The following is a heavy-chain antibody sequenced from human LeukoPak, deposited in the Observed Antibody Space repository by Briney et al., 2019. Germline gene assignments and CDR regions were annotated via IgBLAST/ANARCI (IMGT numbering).Heavy chain of an antibody. J-gene: IGHJ4*02. Sequence: ASMKVSCKASGYTFTNYYMHWVRQAPGQGLEWMGIINPGGGSTTYAQNFQGRVTMTRDTSTSTVYMELSSLRSEDTAVYYCARVPEDGYTNFDYWGQGTLVTVSS. CDR1: GYTFTNYY. CDR3: ARVPEDGYTNFDY. V-gene: IGHV1-46*01. D-gene: IGHD5-24*01. CDR2: INPGGGST.